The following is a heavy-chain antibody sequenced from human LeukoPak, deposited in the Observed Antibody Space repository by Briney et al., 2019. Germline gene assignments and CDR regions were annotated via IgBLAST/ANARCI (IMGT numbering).Heavy chain of an antibody. CDR1: GFTFSTLA. CDR2: IFPSGGEI. V-gene: IGHV3-21*01. CDR3: ARAKRNGFDI. Sequence: GGSLRLSCAASGFTFSTLAMIWVRQPPGKGLEWVSSIFPSGGEIHYADSVKGRFTISRDNAKNSLYLQMNSLRAEDTAVYYCARAKRNGFDIWGQGTMVTVSS. J-gene: IGHJ3*02.